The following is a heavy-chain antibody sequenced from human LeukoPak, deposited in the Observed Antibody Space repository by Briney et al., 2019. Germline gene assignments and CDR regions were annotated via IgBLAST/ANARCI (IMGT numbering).Heavy chain of an antibody. CDR2: ISGSGDST. CDR1: GFMFSSYA. CDR3: AKTGTPWYYFDY. D-gene: IGHD6-13*01. J-gene: IGHJ4*02. V-gene: IGHV3-23*01. Sequence: GGSLRLSCAASGFMFSSYAMSWVRQAPGKGLEWVSSISGSGDSTYYADSVKGRFTISRDNSKNTLYLQMNSLRAEDTAVYYCAKTGTPWYYFDYWGQGTLVTVSS.